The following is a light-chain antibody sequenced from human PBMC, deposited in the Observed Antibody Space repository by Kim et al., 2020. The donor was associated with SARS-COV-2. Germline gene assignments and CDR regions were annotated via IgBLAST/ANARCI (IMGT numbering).Light chain of an antibody. CDR2: AAS. J-gene: IGKJ1*01. Sequence: DTQMTQSPSSLSASVGDRVIITCRASQGIANNVAWFQQKPGKAPKSLVYAASSLESGVPSSFSGSGSGTDFILTISILQPEDYATYYCQQYAGYPRTFGQGTKVDIK. V-gene: IGKV1-16*01. CDR1: QGIANN. CDR3: QQYAGYPRT.